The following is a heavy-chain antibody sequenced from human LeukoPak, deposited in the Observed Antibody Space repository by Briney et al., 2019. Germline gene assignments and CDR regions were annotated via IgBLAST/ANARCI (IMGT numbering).Heavy chain of an antibody. Sequence: SETLSLTCSVSGGSISSYYWSWIRQPAGKRLEWIGRIHTSGSTNYNPSLQSRVTMSVDTSKNQFPLKVTSVTAADTAVYYCARDRTQTSSWNNWFDPWGQGTLVTVSS. CDR1: GGSISSYY. J-gene: IGHJ5*02. V-gene: IGHV4-4*07. D-gene: IGHD6-13*01. CDR2: IHTSGST. CDR3: ARDRTQTSSWNNWFDP.